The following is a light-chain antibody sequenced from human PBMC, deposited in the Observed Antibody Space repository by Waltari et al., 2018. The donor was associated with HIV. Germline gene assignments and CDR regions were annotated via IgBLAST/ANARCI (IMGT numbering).Light chain of an antibody. J-gene: IGLJ2*01. Sequence: QSALTQPRSVSASPGQSVTISCPGTSSAVGAYDFVSCYQLLPGEAPQLRIYDVTKRPSGVPDRFSGSKSANTASLTISGLQAEDEAEYYCCSYAGTYTLKFGGGTKLTV. CDR1: SSAVGAYDF. CDR3: CSYAGTYTLK. V-gene: IGLV2-11*01. CDR2: DVT.